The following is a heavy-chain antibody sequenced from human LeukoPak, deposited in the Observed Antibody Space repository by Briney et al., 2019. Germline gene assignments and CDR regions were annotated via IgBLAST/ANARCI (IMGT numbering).Heavy chain of an antibody. CDR2: INPSGGST. J-gene: IGHJ4*02. D-gene: IGHD4-17*01. CDR3: ARRVTVTTDFDY. CDR1: GYTFTSYY. V-gene: IGHV1-46*01. Sequence: ASVKVSCKASGYTFTSYYMHWVRQAPGQGLEWMGIINPSGGSTSYAQKFQGRVTMTTDTSTSTAYMELRSLRSDDTAVYYCARRVTVTTDFDYWGQGTLVTVSS.